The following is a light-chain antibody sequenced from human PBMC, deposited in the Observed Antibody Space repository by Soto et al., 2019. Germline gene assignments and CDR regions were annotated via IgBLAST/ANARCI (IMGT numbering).Light chain of an antibody. CDR1: QSISSY. Sequence: DIQMTQSPSSLSASVGDRVTITFRASQSISSYLNWYQQKPGKAPKLLIYAASSLQSGVPSRFSGSGSGIDFTITISHLQPEHFATYYCQQSYSTPFFGQGTRLEIK. V-gene: IGKV1-39*01. CDR3: QQSYSTPF. CDR2: AAS. J-gene: IGKJ5*01.